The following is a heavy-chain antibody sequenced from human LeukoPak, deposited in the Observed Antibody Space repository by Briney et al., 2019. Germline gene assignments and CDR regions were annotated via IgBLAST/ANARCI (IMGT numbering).Heavy chain of an antibody. CDR1: GFTFSSYW. CDR3: AKDRTVGASYWYFDL. J-gene: IGHJ2*01. Sequence: GGSLRLSCAASGFTFSSYWMNWARQAPGKGLEWVASINHNGNVNYYVDSVKGRFTISRDNAKNSLYLHMNTLRAEDTAIYYCAKDRTVGASYWYFDLWGRGTLVTVSS. D-gene: IGHD1-26*01. CDR2: INHNGNVN. V-gene: IGHV3-7*03.